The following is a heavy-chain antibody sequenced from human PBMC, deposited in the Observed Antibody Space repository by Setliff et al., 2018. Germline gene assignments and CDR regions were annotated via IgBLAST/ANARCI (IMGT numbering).Heavy chain of an antibody. CDR3: ARHGGWYFDL. J-gene: IGHJ2*01. CDR2: IGHSDMP. D-gene: IGHD4-17*01. V-gene: IGHV4-34*01. Sequence: PSETLSLTCAVYGGSFSGYYWSWIRQPPGKGLEWIAEIGHSDMPHYNPSLKSRVTISADTSKSEFSLRLNSVTAADSAVYYCARHGGWYFDLWGRGTLVTVSS. CDR1: GGSFSGYY.